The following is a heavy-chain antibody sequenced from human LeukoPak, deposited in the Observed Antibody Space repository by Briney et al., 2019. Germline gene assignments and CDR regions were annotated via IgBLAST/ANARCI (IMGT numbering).Heavy chain of an antibody. D-gene: IGHD3-9*01. J-gene: IGHJ4*02. CDR1: GLTFSSYG. CDR3: AREGEGLRYFDWFRPANFDY. CDR2: ISYDGSNK. Sequence: PGRSLRLSCAASGLTFSSYGMHWVRQAPGKGLEWVAVISYDGSNKYYADSVKGRFTISRDNSKNTLYLQMNSLRAEDTAVYYCAREGEGLRYFDWFRPANFDYWGQGTLVTVSS. V-gene: IGHV3-30-3*01.